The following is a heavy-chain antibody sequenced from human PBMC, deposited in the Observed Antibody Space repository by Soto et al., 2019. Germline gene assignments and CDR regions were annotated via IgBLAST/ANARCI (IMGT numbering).Heavy chain of an antibody. J-gene: IGHJ3*02. CDR1: GYTFTSYG. CDR3: AREGWELLRAFDI. D-gene: IGHD1-26*01. Sequence: ASVEGLCKASGYTFTSYGISWVRQAPGQGLEWMGWISAYNGNTNYAQKLQGRVTMTTDTSTSTAYMELRSLRSDDTAVYYCAREGWELLRAFDIWGQGTMVTASS. CDR2: ISAYNGNT. V-gene: IGHV1-18*04.